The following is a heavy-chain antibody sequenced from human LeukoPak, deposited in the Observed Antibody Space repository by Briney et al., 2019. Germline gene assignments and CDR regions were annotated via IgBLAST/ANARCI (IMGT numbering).Heavy chain of an antibody. Sequence: SETLSLTCTVSGGSISSSSYFWGWIRQPPGKGLEWIGEINHSGSTNYNPSLKSRVTISVDTSKNQFSLKLSSVTAADTAVYYCARGPGGHRRSTNTYYYYYGMDVWGQGTTVTVSS. CDR1: GGSISSSSYF. V-gene: IGHV4-39*07. J-gene: IGHJ6*02. CDR2: INHSGST. D-gene: IGHD2-2*01. CDR3: ARGPGGHRRSTNTYYYYYGMDV.